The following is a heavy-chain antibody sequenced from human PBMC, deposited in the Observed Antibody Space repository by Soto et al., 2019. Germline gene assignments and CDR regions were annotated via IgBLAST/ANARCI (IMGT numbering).Heavy chain of an antibody. CDR1: GGSISSSSYY. D-gene: IGHD5-18*01. CDR2: IYYSGST. J-gene: IGHJ4*02. V-gene: IGHV4-39*01. CDR3: ARLYSYYY. Sequence: SETLSLTCTVSGGSISSSSYYWGWIRQPPGKGLEWIGSIYYSGSTYYNPSLKSRVTISVDTSKNQFSLKLSSVTAADTAVYYCARLYSYYYWGQGTLVTVSS.